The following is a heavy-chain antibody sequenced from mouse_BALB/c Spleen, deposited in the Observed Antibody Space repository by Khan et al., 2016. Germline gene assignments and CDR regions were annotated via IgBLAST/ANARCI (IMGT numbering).Heavy chain of an antibody. CDR1: GYSITSDYA. J-gene: IGHJ2*01. D-gene: IGHD1-1*01. V-gene: IGHV3-2*02. Sequence: EVQLQESGPGLVKPSQSLSLTCTVSGYSITSDYAWNWIRQFPGNKLEWMGYISYSGSTSYNPSLKSRISITRDTSKNQFFLQLNSVTTEDTATXYCARYYYGSSYFDNGGQGTTLTVSS. CDR2: ISYSGST. CDR3: ARYYYGSSYFDN.